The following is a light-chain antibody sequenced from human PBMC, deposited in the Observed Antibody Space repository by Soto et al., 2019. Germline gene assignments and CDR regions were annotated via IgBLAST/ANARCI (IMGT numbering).Light chain of an antibody. CDR1: QSVSSN. CDR3: QQYNNWPRT. J-gene: IGKJ1*01. CDR2: GAS. Sequence: EIVMTQSPATLSVSPGDRATLSCRASQSVSSNLAWYQQKPGQAPRLLIYGASTRATGFPARFSGSGSGTEFTLIISSLQSEDFAVYYCQQYNNWPRTFCQGTKVDIK. V-gene: IGKV3-15*01.